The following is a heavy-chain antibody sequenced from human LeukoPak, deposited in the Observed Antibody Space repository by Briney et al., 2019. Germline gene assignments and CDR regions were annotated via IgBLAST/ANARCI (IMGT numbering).Heavy chain of an antibody. J-gene: IGHJ4*02. CDR1: GFTFSSYW. CDR3: AKDHYWSIDY. Sequence: GGSLRLPCAASGFTFSSYWMHWVRHAPGQGLVWVSRIKGDGISTNYADSVKGRFTISRDIAKNTLYLQMNSLRAEDTGVYYCAKDHYWSIDYWGRGTLVTVSS. CDR2: IKGDGIST. V-gene: IGHV3-74*01. D-gene: IGHD3-3*01.